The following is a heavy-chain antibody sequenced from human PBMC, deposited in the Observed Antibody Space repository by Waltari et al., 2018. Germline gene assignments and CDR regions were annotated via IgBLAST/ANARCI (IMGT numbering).Heavy chain of an antibody. V-gene: IGHV4-59*03. CDR3: ARHAGASFDT. CDR2: VHFTGNT. CDR1: GGSFSSHY. D-gene: IGHD7-27*01. J-gene: IGHJ4*02. Sequence: QVQLQESGPRLVKPSEPMSLTCTCPGGSFSSHYWGWIRQAPGKELEWIGYVHFTGNTTYHPSLNGRVAMTLDTSKTQFSLNLISVTSADTAVYYCARHAGASFDTWGQGTLVTVSS.